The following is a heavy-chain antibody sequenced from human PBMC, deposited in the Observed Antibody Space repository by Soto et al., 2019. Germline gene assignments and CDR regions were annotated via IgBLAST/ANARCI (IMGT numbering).Heavy chain of an antibody. CDR1: GGTMSSYD. D-gene: IGHD3-10*01. CDR3: ARDPADYYGSGSYKDPSWFDP. V-gene: IGHV4-59*01. Sequence: PSELLPLRWSVAGGTMSSYDWSWIRQPPGKGLEWIGYIYYSGSTNYNPSLKSRVTISVDTSKNQFSLKLSSVTAADTAVYYCARDPADYYGSGSYKDPSWFDPWGQGTLVTVSS. CDR2: IYYSGST. J-gene: IGHJ5*02.